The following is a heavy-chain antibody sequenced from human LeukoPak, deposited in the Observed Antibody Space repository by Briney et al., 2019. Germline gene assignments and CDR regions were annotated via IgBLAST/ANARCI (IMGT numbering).Heavy chain of an antibody. D-gene: IGHD3-10*01. J-gene: IGHJ4*02. CDR1: GYTFTGYY. Sequence: ASVKVSCKASGYTFTGYYMHWVRQAPGQGLEWMGWINPNSGGTNYAQKFQGRVTMTRDTSISTAYIELSRLRSDDTAVYYCARYNYGSGSYYTFDYWGQGTLVTVSS. CDR2: INPNSGGT. V-gene: IGHV1-2*02. CDR3: ARYNYGSGSYYTFDY.